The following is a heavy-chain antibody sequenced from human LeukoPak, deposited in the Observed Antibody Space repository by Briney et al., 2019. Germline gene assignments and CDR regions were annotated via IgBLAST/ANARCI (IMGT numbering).Heavy chain of an antibody. J-gene: IGHJ4*02. Sequence: PGGSLRLSCVASGFTVSNYWMSWVRQAPGKGLEWVANIKQDGSENYYVDSVKGRFTISRDNAKNSLYLQMNSLRAEDTALYYCARDPSHSSGWYFYYWGQGTLVTVSS. CDR1: GFTVSNYW. CDR2: IKQDGSEN. V-gene: IGHV3-7*03. D-gene: IGHD6-19*01. CDR3: ARDPSHSSGWYFYY.